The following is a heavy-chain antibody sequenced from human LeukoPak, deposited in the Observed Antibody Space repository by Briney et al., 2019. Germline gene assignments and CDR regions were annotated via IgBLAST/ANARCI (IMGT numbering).Heavy chain of an antibody. V-gene: IGHV4-31*03. D-gene: IGHD3-3*01. CDR3: ARLRDRWSAFDI. Sequence: PSETLSLTCTVSGGSISSGGYYWSWIRPHPGKGLEWIGYIHYSGSTYYNPSLKSRVTTSVDTSKNQFSLKLSSVTAADTAVYYCARLRDRWSAFDIWGQGTMVTVSS. CDR2: IHYSGST. J-gene: IGHJ3*02. CDR1: GGSISSGGYY.